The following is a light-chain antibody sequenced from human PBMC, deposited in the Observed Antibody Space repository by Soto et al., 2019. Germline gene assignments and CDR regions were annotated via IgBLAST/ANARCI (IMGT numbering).Light chain of an antibody. V-gene: IGLV9-49*01. CDR2: VGTGGIVG. CDR1: SGYSYYK. Sequence: QSVLTQPPSASASLGASVTLTCTLSSGYSYYKVDWYQQRPGKGPRFVMRVGTGGIVGSKGDGIPDRFSVLGSGLNRYLTIKNIQEEDESDYHCGADHGSGSNFVYLVFGGGTKLTVL. J-gene: IGLJ2*01. CDR3: GADHGSGSNFVYLV.